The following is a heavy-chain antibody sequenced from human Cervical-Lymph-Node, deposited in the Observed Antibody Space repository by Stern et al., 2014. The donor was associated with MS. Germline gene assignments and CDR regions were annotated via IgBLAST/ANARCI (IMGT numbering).Heavy chain of an antibody. J-gene: IGHJ4*02. CDR2: IYPNSGDT. Sequence: QVQLMQSGAEVKKPGASVKVSCKVSGYTFTDYYFHWLRQAPGQELEWMGRIYPNSGDTINPQEFQGRVIMTRDTSISTLYMELNNLRPDDTAVYYCARGLGVTAFDFWGQGTLVTVSS. D-gene: IGHD1-26*01. CDR1: GYTFTDYY. V-gene: IGHV1-2*06. CDR3: ARGLGVTAFDF.